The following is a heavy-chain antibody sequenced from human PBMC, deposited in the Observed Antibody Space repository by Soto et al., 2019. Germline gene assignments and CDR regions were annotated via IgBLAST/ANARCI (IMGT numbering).Heavy chain of an antibody. CDR2: IYYSGST. Sequence: PSETLSLTCTGSGGSISSGDYYWRWIRQPPGKGLEWIGDIYYSGSTYYNPSLKSRVTISVDTSKNQFSLKLSSVTAADTAVYYCAITRLQSKRGGPWYDPWGQGTLVTVS. CDR1: GGSISSGDYY. CDR3: AITRLQSKRGGPWYDP. D-gene: IGHD4-4*01. J-gene: IGHJ5*02. V-gene: IGHV4-30-4*01.